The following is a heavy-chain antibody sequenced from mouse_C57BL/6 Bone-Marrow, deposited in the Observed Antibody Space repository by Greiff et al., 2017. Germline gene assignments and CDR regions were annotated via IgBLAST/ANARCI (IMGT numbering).Heavy chain of an antibody. V-gene: IGHV1-82*01. J-gene: IGHJ4*01. D-gene: IGHD1-1*01. Sequence: VNLVESGPELVKPGASVKISCKASGYAFSSSWMNWVKQRPGKGLEWIGRIYPGDGDTNYNGKVKGKATLTADKSSSTAYMQLSSLTSEDSAVYFCGRGIYYGYAMDYWGQGTSVTVSS. CDR2: IYPGDGDT. CDR3: GRGIYYGYAMDY. CDR1: GYAFSSSW.